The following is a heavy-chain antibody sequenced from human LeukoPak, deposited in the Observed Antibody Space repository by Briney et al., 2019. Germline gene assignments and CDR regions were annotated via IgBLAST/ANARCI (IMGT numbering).Heavy chain of an antibody. CDR3: ARDNRRVKDY. CDR1: GGSISSGGYY. Sequence: PSQTLSLTCTVSGGSISSGGYYWSWIRQPPGKGLEWIGYIHYSGSTFYSPSLRSRVTISVDTSKNQFSLILNSATAADTAVYYCARDNRRVKDYWGQGSPVTVSS. V-gene: IGHV4-30-4*08. CDR2: IHYSGST. J-gene: IGHJ4*02. D-gene: IGHD1-14*01.